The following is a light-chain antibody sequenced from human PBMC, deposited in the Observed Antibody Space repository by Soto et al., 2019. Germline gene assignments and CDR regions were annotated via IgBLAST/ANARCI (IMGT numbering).Light chain of an antibody. CDR3: QQYGSLSWT. V-gene: IGKV3-20*01. CDR1: QNVDSNY. J-gene: IGKJ1*01. Sequence: EIVLTQSPGTLSLSPGERAPLSCRASQNVDSNYLAWSQQKPGQAPRIIIFGASGRATGIPDRFSGSGSGTDFTLTISRLEPEDFAVYYCQQYGSLSWTFGQGTKVDIK. CDR2: GAS.